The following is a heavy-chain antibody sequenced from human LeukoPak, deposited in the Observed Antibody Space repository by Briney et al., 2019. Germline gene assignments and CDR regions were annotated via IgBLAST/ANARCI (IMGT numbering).Heavy chain of an antibody. D-gene: IGHD6-19*01. CDR1: GFTFSSYA. V-gene: IGHV3-30-3*01. J-gene: IGHJ4*02. CDR2: ISYDGSNK. Sequence: GSLRLSCSASGFTFSSYAMHWVRQSPGKGLEWVAVISYDGSNKYYADSVKGRFTISRDNSKNTLYLQMNSLRAEDTAVYYCARDRGEQWLVFDYWGQGTLVNVSS. CDR3: ARDRGEQWLVFDY.